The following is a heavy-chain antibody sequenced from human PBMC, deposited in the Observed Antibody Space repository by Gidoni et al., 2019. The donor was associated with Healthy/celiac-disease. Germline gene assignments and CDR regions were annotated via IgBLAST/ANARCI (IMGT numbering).Heavy chain of an antibody. Sequence: QVQLVASGGGVVQPGRYLRLSCAASGFTFSSYGMHWVRQAPGKGLEWVAVIWYDGSNKYYADSVKGRFTISRDNSKNTLYLQMNSLRAEDTAVYYCARDAWYYYGSGSYQDNWFDPWGQGTLVTVSS. CDR3: ARDAWYYYGSGSYQDNWFDP. V-gene: IGHV3-33*01. CDR2: IWYDGSNK. CDR1: GFTFSSYG. D-gene: IGHD3-10*01. J-gene: IGHJ5*02.